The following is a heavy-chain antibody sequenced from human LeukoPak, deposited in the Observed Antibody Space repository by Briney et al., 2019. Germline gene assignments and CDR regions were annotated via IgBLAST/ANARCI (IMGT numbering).Heavy chain of an antibody. CDR2: IYSGDIT. Sequence: GSRRLXCAASGFTLSNYWMHWVRQAPGKGLEWVSVIYSGDITYYADSVKGRFTISRDNSKNTLYLQMNSLRAEDTAVYYCATKDTTGYSSSWYHQIYYYYYGMDVWGQGTTVTVSS. CDR1: GFTLSNYW. V-gene: IGHV3-53*01. CDR3: ATKDTTGYSSSWYHQIYYYYYGMDV. D-gene: IGHD6-13*01. J-gene: IGHJ6*02.